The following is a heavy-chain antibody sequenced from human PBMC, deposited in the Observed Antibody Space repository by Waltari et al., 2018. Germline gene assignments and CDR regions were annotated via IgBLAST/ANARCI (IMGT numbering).Heavy chain of an antibody. CDR2: ISVYNGNT. CDR1: GYTFTPYA. D-gene: IGHD3-10*01. Sequence: QVQLVQSGAEVKKPGASVPVSCKASGYTFTPYALSWVRQAPGKGLEWMGWISVYNGNTNYAQKLQGRVTMTTDTSTSTAYMELRSLRSDDTAVYYCARGVPGSWPDYYFDHWGQGTLVTVSS. J-gene: IGHJ4*02. CDR3: ARGVPGSWPDYYFDH. V-gene: IGHV1-18*01.